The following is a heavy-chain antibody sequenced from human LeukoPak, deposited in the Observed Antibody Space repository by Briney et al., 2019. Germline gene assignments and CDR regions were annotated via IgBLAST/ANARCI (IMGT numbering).Heavy chain of an antibody. J-gene: IGHJ4*02. V-gene: IGHV3-30*02. CDR3: AKTGSGNYYNPYLDY. CDR1: GFSFSNYG. Sequence: PGGSLRLSCAASGFSFSNYGMHWVRQAPGKGLEWVAFVRYDRSLTYYADSVKGRFTISRDNSRNTLYLQMNSLRAEDTALYYCAKTGSGNYYNPYLDYWGQGTLVTVSS. D-gene: IGHD1-26*01. CDR2: VRYDRSLT.